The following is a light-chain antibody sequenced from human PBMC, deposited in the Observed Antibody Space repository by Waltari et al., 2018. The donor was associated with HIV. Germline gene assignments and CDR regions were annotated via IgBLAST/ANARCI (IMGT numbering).Light chain of an antibody. V-gene: IGLV2-14*03. CDR3: SSYTSSSTYV. CDR2: DVS. CDR1: SSDVGGYKY. J-gene: IGLJ1*01. Sequence: QSALTQPASVSGSPGQSITISCTETSSDVGGYKYVSWYQQHPGKAPKLMIYDVSNRPSGVSNRFSGSKSGNTASLTISGLQAEDEADYYCSSYTSSSTYVFGTGTKVTVL.